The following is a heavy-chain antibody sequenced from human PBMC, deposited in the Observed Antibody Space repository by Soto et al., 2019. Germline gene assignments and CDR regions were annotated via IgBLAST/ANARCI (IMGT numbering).Heavy chain of an antibody. CDR3: ARDRMEGYYYVWGSWVG. CDR1: GGTFSSYA. J-gene: IGHJ6*02. Sequence: QAQLVQSGAEVKKPGSSVKVSCKASGGTFSSYAISWVRQAPGQGPEWMGGIIPIFGTANYAQKFQGRVPITADEATSTAYMELGSLRSEDTAGYYCARDRMEGYYYVWGSWVGWGQGTTVTVSS. V-gene: IGHV1-69*01. D-gene: IGHD3-16*01. CDR2: IIPIFGTA.